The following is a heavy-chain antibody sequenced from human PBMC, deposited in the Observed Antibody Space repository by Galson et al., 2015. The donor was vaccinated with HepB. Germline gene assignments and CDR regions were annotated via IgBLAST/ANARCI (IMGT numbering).Heavy chain of an antibody. CDR1: GYTFTDSY. V-gene: IGHV1-2*02. Sequence: SVKVSCKASGYTFTDSYMHWVRQAPGQGLEWIGWINPKSGDTKYSQKFQGRVTMTRDTSISTAYMELSRLRSDDTAVYYCARDAGYCSSTSCYYWFDPWGQGTLVTVSS. CDR3: ARDAGYCSSTSCYYWFDP. J-gene: IGHJ5*02. D-gene: IGHD2-2*01. CDR2: INPKSGDT.